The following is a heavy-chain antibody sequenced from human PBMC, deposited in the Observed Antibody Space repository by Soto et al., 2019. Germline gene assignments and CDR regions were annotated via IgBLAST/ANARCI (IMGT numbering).Heavy chain of an antibody. J-gene: IGHJ1*01. CDR1: GGTFSSYA. Sequence: GASVKVSCKASGGTFSSYAISWVRQAPGQGLEWMGGIIPIFGTANYAQKFQGRVTITADESTSTAYMELSSLRSEDTAVYYCARVPVRHPPGYRSGWYYFQHWGQGTLVTVSS. CDR2: IIPIFGTA. CDR3: ARVPVRHPPGYRSGWYYFQH. V-gene: IGHV1-69*13. D-gene: IGHD6-19*01.